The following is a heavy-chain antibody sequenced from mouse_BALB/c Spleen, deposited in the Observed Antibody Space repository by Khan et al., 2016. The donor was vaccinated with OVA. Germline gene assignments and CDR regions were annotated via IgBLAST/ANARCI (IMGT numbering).Heavy chain of an antibody. D-gene: IGHD2-12*01. J-gene: IGHJ2*01. CDR1: GYTFTTYW. Sequence: VQLVESGAELAKPGASVKLSCKASGYTFTTYWMHWVNQRPGQGLEWIGYINPTSGYTDYNEKFKDRATLSADKSTSPAYMQLSSLTSEDAAVYYCTRYRIDYWGQGTTLTVSS. CDR3: TRYRIDY. CDR2: INPTSGYT. V-gene: IGHV1-7*01.